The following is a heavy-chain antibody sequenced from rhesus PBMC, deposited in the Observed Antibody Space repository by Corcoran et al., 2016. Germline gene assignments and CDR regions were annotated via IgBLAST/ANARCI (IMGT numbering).Heavy chain of an antibody. Sequence: VQLQESGPGLVKPSETLSLTCAVPGGSLSDYFWWNWIRQPPGTGLEWIGYISGDTTNTKYNPSLKSRVTISKDTSRNQFSLTLNSVTAADTAVYYCAIRLSSVYWYFALWGPGTPITISS. V-gene: IGHV4S10*01. J-gene: IGHJ2*01. CDR2: ISGDTTNT. CDR1: GGSLSDYFW. CDR3: AIRLSSVYWYFAL. D-gene: IGHD6-31*01.